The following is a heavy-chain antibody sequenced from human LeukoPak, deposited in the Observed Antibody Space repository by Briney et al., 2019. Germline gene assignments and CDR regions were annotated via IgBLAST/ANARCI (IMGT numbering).Heavy chain of an antibody. Sequence: GESPKISCKGSGYSFTSYWIGWVRQMPGKGLEWMGIIYPGDSDTRYSPSFQGQVTISADKSISTAYLQWSSLKASDTAMYYCARRGSYSSGWYRGDDAFDIWGQGTMVTVSS. V-gene: IGHV5-51*01. J-gene: IGHJ3*02. CDR1: GYSFTSYW. CDR2: IYPGDSDT. D-gene: IGHD6-19*01. CDR3: ARRGSYSSGWYRGDDAFDI.